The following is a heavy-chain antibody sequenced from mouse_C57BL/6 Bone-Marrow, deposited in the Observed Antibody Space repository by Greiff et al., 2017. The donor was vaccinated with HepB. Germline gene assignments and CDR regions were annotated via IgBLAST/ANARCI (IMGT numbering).Heavy chain of an antibody. V-gene: IGHV1-72*01. CDR1: GYTFTSYW. Sequence: QVQLKESGAELVKPGASVKLSCKASGYTFTSYWMHWVKQRPGRGLEWIGRIDPNSGGTKYNEKFKSKATLTVDKPSSTAYMQLSSLTSEDSAVYYCARGALYDYDGWYFDVWGTGTTVTVSS. CDR3: ARGALYDYDGWYFDV. CDR2: IDPNSGGT. D-gene: IGHD2-4*01. J-gene: IGHJ1*03.